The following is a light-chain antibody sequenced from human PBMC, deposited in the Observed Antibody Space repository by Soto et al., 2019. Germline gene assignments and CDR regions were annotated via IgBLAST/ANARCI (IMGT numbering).Light chain of an antibody. V-gene: IGLV2-23*02. J-gene: IGLJ1*01. CDR1: HSDVGSYNL. CDR2: EVS. CDR3: CSHAGSTTQTYV. Sequence: QSVLTQPASVSGSPGQSITISCTGTHSDVGSYNLVSWYQQHPGKAPKVIIYEVSERPSGVSDRFSGSKSGNTASQMISGLQAEDEADYYCCSHAGSTTQTYVFGSGTKLTVL.